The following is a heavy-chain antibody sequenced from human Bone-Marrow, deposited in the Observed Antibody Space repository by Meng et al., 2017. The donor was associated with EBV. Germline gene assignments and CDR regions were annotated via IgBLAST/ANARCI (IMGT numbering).Heavy chain of an antibody. Sequence: QGLLRQWGAGLLKPSETLSPPAAVHGGSFRCYYWSWIRQPPGKGLEWIGEINHSGSTNYNPSLKSRVTISVDTSKNQFSLKLSSVTAADTAVYYCARGGAVAGFWVWFDPWGQGTLVTVSS. CDR1: GGSFRCYY. J-gene: IGHJ5*02. CDR3: ARGGAVAGFWVWFDP. D-gene: IGHD6-19*01. V-gene: IGHV4-34*01. CDR2: INHSGST.